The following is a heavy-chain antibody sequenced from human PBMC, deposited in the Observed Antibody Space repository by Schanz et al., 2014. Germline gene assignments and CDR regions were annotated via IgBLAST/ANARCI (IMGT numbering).Heavy chain of an antibody. J-gene: IGHJ6*03. CDR2: ISSSSSYI. V-gene: IGHV3-11*06. Sequence: QVQLVESGGGVVRPGRSLRLSCATSGFTFSDYYMTWIRQAPGKGLEWVSSISSSSSYISYADSVKGRFTISRDNAKNSLYLQMNSLRAEDTAVYYCARPSDSSWYMDVWGKGTTVTVSS. CDR1: GFTFSDYY. CDR3: ARPSDSSWYMDV. D-gene: IGHD2-21*02.